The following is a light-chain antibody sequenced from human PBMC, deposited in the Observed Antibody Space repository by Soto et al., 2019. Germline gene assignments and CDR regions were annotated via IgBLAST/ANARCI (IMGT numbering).Light chain of an antibody. Sequence: DIQMTQSPSTLSASVGDRVTITCRASQSISSWLAWYQQKPGKAPKLLIYKASSLESGVPSRFSGSGSGTEFTITISSLQHDYFATYYCQQYNSYWTFGQGTKVEIK. V-gene: IGKV1-5*03. CDR1: QSISSW. CDR3: QQYNSYWT. CDR2: KAS. J-gene: IGKJ1*01.